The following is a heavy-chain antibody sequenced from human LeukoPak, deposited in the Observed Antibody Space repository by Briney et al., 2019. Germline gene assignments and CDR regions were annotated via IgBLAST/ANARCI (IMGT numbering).Heavy chain of an antibody. Sequence: GGSLRLSCAASGFIFSSYAMSCLRQAPGKGLEWVSAISGSGGSTYYADSVKGRFTISRDNSKNTLYLQMNSLRAEDTAVYYCAKDDEDSGYFDYWGQGTLVTVSS. D-gene: IGHD2-15*01. CDR3: AKDDEDSGYFDY. V-gene: IGHV3-23*01. CDR2: ISGSGGST. J-gene: IGHJ4*02. CDR1: GFIFSSYA.